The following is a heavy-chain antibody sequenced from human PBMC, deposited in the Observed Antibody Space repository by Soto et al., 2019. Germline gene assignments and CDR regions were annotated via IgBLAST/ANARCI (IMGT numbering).Heavy chain of an antibody. Sequence: EVQLVESGGGLVQPGGSLRLSCAASAFTFSSYGMNWVRQAPGKGLEWVSYISASSSTIYYADSVKGRFTISRDNDKNSLYLQMKSMRAEHTAVYYCARDLGDVIVPADMSHESYGFNWFDPWGQGTLVTVSS. CDR3: ARDLGDVIVPADMSHESYGFNWFDP. CDR2: ISASSSTI. V-gene: IGHV3-48*04. J-gene: IGHJ5*02. D-gene: IGHD2-2*01. CDR1: AFTFSSYG.